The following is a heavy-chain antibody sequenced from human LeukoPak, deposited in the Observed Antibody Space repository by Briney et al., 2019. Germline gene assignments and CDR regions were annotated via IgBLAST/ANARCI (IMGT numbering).Heavy chain of an antibody. V-gene: IGHV3-30-3*01. CDR3: ARDVGSGWFDY. CDR2: ISYDGSNK. J-gene: IGHJ4*02. CDR1: GFTFSSYA. D-gene: IGHD6-19*01. Sequence: GGSLRLSCAASGFTFSSYAMHWVRQAPGKGLEWVAVISYDGSNKYYADSVKGRFTISRDNAQNSVFLQMNSLRAEDTAVYYCARDVGSGWFDYWGQGTPVTVSS.